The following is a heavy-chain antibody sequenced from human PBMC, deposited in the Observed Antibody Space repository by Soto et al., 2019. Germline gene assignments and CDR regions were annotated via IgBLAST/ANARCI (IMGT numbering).Heavy chain of an antibody. V-gene: IGHV4-59*01. D-gene: IGHD3-3*02. CDR1: GGPLSGSY. J-gene: IGHJ4*02. CDR2: ISYTGST. CDR3: ATGGGWLHNSYIRGLYFDY. Sequence: SETLSLTCTVSGGPLSGSYCSWIRKSPGKSLEWIASISYTGSTTHNPSLKSRVTLSVDTSKNQFSLSLTSVTPADTAAYYCATGGGWLHNSYIRGLYFDYWGQGVLVTVSS.